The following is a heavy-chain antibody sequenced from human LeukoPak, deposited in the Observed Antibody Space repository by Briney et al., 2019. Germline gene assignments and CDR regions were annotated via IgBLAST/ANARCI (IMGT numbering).Heavy chain of an antibody. CDR1: GTSIINNKYY. CDR3: ARDRGGYTYSHDY. Sequence: SETLSLTCSVSGTSIINNKYYWAWIRQPPEKGLEWIGSIFYSGSAYYNSSLESRLSMSVDTSKNLFSLKLSSVTAADTAVYYCARDRGGYTYSHDYWGQGTLVTVSS. V-gene: IGHV4-39*07. CDR2: IFYSGSA. J-gene: IGHJ4*02. D-gene: IGHD5-18*01.